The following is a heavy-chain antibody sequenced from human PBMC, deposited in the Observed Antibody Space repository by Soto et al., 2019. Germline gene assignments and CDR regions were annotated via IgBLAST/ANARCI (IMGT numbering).Heavy chain of an antibody. J-gene: IGHJ4*02. V-gene: IGHV1-69*01. CDR3: ARSYYYDSSGYPFYFDY. CDR1: GGTFSSYA. D-gene: IGHD3-22*01. CDR2: IIPIFGTA. Sequence: QVQLVQSGAEVKKPGSSVKVSCTASGGTFSSYAISWVRQAPGQGLEWMGGIIPIFGTANYAQKFQGRVTITADESTSTAYMELSSLRSEDTAVYYCARSYYYDSSGYPFYFDYWGQGTLVTVSS.